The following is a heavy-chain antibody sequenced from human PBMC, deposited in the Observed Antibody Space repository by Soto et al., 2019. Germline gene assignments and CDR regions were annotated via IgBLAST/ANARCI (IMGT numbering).Heavy chain of an antibody. V-gene: IGHV1-3*01. CDR3: ARESGRCITTSCYAWFDP. D-gene: IGHD2-2*01. Sequence: GASVKVSCKASGYTFSSYAIHWVRQAPGQRLEWMGWINAGNGNTKYSQKFQGRVTITSDTSASTAFMELSSLRSEDTAVYYCARESGRCITTSCYAWFDPWGQGTLVTVS. CDR1: GYTFSSYA. CDR2: INAGNGNT. J-gene: IGHJ5*02.